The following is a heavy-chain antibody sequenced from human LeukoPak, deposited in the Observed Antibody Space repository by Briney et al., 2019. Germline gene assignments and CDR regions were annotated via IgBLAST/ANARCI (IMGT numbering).Heavy chain of an antibody. CDR3: ARADFIDAGPYLIGP. V-gene: IGHV1-2*02. CDR1: GYSFTDYY. J-gene: IGHJ5*02. D-gene: IGHD3-3*01. CDR2: INTKSGRT. Sequence: ASVKVSCKTSGYSFTDYYIHWVRQAPGQGLEWMGWINTKSGRTSSARKFQGGVTMTRDPSITTVYMDMAWLTSDDTAIYFCARADFIDAGPYLIGPWGQGTLVTVSS.